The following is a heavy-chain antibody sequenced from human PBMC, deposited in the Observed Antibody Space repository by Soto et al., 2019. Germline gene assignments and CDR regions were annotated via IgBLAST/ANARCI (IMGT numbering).Heavy chain of an antibody. D-gene: IGHD6-19*01. CDR2: IFSNDEK. V-gene: IGHV2-26*01. CDR1: GFSLSNARMG. J-gene: IGHJ3*02. CDR3: ARIPRVKQWLVFSDAFDI. Sequence: QVTLKESGPVLVKPTETLTLTCTVSGFSLSNARMGVSWIRQPPGKALEWLAHIFSNDEKSYSTSLKSRLTISKDTSKSQVVLTMTNMDPVDPATYYCARIPRVKQWLVFSDAFDIWGQGTMVTVSS.